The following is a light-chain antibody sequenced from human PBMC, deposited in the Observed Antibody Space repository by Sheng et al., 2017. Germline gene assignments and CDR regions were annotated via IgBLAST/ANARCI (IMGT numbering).Light chain of an antibody. CDR1: QNVYNN. CDR2: AAS. Sequence: DIVMTQSPATLSVSPGERATLSCRASQNVYNNIAWYQHKPGQAPRLLIYAASSLQSGVPSRFSGSGSGTDFTLTISSLQPEDFATYYCQQSYSTPLTFGQGTKVEIK. V-gene: IGKV3-15*01. J-gene: IGKJ1*01. CDR3: QQSYSTPLT.